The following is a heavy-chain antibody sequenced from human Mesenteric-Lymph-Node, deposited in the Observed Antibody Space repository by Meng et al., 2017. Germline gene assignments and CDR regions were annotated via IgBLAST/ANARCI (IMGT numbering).Heavy chain of an antibody. CDR1: GLIFSKSG. V-gene: IGHV3-33*01. Sequence: QLHLLESGGGVVQPGRSLRLSCAASGLIFSKSGMHWVRQAPGKGLEWVAFIWSDGSSKYYADSVKGRFTISRDNSKNTVSLQMDSLRVEDTAVYYCARDKGVTCLDTWGQGTLVTVSS. J-gene: IGHJ5*01. CDR3: ARDKGVTCLDT. D-gene: IGHD3-10*01. CDR2: IWSDGSSK.